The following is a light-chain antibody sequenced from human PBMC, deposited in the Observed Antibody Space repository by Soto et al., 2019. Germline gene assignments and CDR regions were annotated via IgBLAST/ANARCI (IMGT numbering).Light chain of an antibody. J-gene: IGKJ4*01. Sequence: IQLTQSPSSLSASVGDRVTITCRASQGISSYLAWYQQKPGKAPKLLIYAASTLQSGVPSRFSGSGSGTDFHLTNSSLQPEDFATYYCQQLNSYPLTFGGGTKVEIK. CDR2: AAS. CDR1: QGISSY. CDR3: QQLNSYPLT. V-gene: IGKV1-9*01.